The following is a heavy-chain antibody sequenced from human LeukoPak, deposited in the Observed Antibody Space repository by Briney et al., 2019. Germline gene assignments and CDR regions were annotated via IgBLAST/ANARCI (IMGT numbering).Heavy chain of an antibody. Sequence: PSETLSLTCTVSGGSISSYYWSWIRQPPGKGLEWVGYIYYSGSTNYNPSLKSRVTISVDTSKNQFSLKLSSVTAADTAVYYCARVHDYGDYVWFDPWGQGTLVSVSS. D-gene: IGHD4-17*01. CDR2: IYYSGST. CDR3: ARVHDYGDYVWFDP. V-gene: IGHV4-59*08. J-gene: IGHJ5*02. CDR1: GGSISSYY.